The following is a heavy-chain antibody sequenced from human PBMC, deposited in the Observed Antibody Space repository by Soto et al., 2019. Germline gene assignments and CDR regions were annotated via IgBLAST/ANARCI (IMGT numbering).Heavy chain of an antibody. Sequence: QVQLVESGGGVVQPGRSLRLSCAASGFTFSSYAMHWVRQAPGKGLEWVAAISYDGGNKYYPDSLKGRFTISRDNSKTTLYLQMNSLRVADTAVYYCAKDLVVLVTPYYGMDVWGQGTTVTVSS. CDR2: ISYDGGNK. V-gene: IGHV3-30*18. J-gene: IGHJ6*02. CDR3: AKDLVVLVTPYYGMDV. CDR1: GFTFSSYA. D-gene: IGHD2-2*01.